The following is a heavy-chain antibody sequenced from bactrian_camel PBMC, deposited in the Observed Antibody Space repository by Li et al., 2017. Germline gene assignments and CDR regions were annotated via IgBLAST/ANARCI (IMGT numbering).Heavy chain of an antibody. J-gene: IGHJ4*01. D-gene: IGHD5*01. CDR1: GYSVSTGC. V-gene: IGHV3S31*01. Sequence: VQLVESGGGSVQAGGSLRLSCAASGYSVSTGCMAWFRQKSGKEREGVARIATGSGNTYYADSVKGRFAISQDNAKNTVYLQMNGLKPEDTAMYYCVARDSSLCYGWGSSSYKYWGQGTQVTVS. CDR2: IATGSGNT. CDR3: VARDSSLCYGWGSSSYKY.